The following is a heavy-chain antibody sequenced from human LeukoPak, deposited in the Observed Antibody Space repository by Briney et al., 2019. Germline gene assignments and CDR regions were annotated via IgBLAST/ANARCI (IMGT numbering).Heavy chain of an antibody. D-gene: IGHD4-23*01. V-gene: IGHV3-48*03. J-gene: IGHJ4*02. Sequence: PGGSLRLSCAASGFTFNSYEMNWVRQAPRKGLEWVSYITNSGSTKYYADSVKGRFTISRDNAKNSLYLQMNSLRAEDTAVYYCVRDDGGNSWDYWGQGALVTVSS. CDR3: VRDDGGNSWDY. CDR1: GFTFNSYE. CDR2: ITNSGSTK.